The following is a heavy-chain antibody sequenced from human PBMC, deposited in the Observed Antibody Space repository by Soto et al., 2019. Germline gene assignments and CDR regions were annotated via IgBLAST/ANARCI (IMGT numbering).Heavy chain of an antibody. J-gene: IGHJ4*02. Sequence: ASVKVSCKASGGTFSSYTISWVRQAPGQGLEWMGRIIPILGIANYAQKFQGRVTITADKSTSTAYMELSSLRSEDTAVYYCAPSPPYYYDSSGYSRFPYWGQGTLVTVSS. V-gene: IGHV1-69*02. CDR1: GGTFSSYT. D-gene: IGHD3-22*01. CDR2: IIPILGIA. CDR3: APSPPYYYDSSGYSRFPY.